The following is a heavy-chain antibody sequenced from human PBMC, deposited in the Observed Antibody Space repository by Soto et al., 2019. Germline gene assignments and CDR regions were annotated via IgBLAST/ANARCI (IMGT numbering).Heavy chain of an antibody. Sequence: PSETLSLTCTVSGGSISPYYWSWIRQPPGKGLEWVGYIYYGGSTSYNPSLKSRVTISVDTSKNQFSLKLNSVTAADTAVYYCARVSSSWGLVNYFDYWGQGTLVTVSS. J-gene: IGHJ4*02. V-gene: IGHV4-59*01. CDR1: GGSISPYY. D-gene: IGHD6-13*01. CDR3: ARVSSSWGLVNYFDY. CDR2: IYYGGST.